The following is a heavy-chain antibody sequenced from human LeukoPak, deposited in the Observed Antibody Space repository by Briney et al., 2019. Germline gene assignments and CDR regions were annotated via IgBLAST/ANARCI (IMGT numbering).Heavy chain of an antibody. J-gene: IGHJ5*02. CDR2: INPNSGGT. CDR3: ARPLRVTMIRGAAFRASSDFDP. Sequence: ASVKVSCKASGYTFTGNYIHWVRQAPGQGLEWMGWINPNSGGTKYAQKFQGRVTMTRDTSISTAYMEVSRLRYDDTAVYYCARPLRVTMIRGAAFRASSDFDPWGQGTLVTVSS. CDR1: GYTFTGNY. V-gene: IGHV1-2*02. D-gene: IGHD3-10*01.